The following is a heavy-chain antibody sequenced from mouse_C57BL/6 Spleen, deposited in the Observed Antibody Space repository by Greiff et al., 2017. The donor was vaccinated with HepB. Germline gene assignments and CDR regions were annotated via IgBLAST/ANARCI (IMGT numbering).Heavy chain of an antibody. CDR1: GYAFSSYW. D-gene: IGHD1-1*01. CDR2: IYPGDGDT. J-gene: IGHJ4*01. CDR3: ARSYYYGGYAMDY. V-gene: IGHV1-80*01. Sequence: VQLQQSGAELVKPGASVKISCKASGYAFSSYWMNWVKQRPGKGLEWIGKIYPGDGDTNYNGKFKGKATLTADKSSSTAYMQLSSLTSEDSAVYFCARSYYYGGYAMDYWGQGTSVTVSS.